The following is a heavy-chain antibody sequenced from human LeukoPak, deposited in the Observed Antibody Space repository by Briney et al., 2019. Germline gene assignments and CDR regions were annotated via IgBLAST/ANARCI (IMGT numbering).Heavy chain of an antibody. J-gene: IGHJ4*02. CDR1: GYTFTDYY. D-gene: IGHD4-11*01. CDR3: ARDRDYSNTERGFDY. Sequence: ASVKVSCKTSGYTFTDYYIHWVRQAPGQGLEWMGWINPNSGEANSAQKFQGRVTMTGDTSISTAYMELNRVTSDDTAVYYCARDRDYSNTERGFDYWGQGTLVTVSS. CDR2: INPNSGEA. V-gene: IGHV1-2*02.